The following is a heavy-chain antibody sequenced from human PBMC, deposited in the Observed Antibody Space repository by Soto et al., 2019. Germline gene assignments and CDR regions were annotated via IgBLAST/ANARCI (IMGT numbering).Heavy chain of an antibody. CDR3: ARSTYYYDSSGQNLFDP. CDR2: ISSSGSTT. J-gene: IGHJ5*02. V-gene: IGHV3-64*02. D-gene: IGHD3-22*01. CDR1: RFTFSNYA. Sequence: GSLRLSCAASRFTFSNYAMHWVRQAPGKGLEYVSAISSSGSTTYYADSVKGRFTISRDNSKNTLYLQMGSLSAEDMAVYYCARSTYYYDSSGQNLFDPWGQGTLVTGSS.